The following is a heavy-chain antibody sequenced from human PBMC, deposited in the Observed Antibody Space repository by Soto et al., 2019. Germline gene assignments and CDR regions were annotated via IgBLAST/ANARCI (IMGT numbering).Heavy chain of an antibody. CDR3: ARRTRVDFWSGPPPMDV. CDR2: IIPIFGTA. CDR1: GGTFSSYA. J-gene: IGHJ6*02. D-gene: IGHD3-3*01. Sequence: GASVKVSCKASGGTFSSYAISWVRQAPGQGLEWMGGIIPIFGTANYAQKFQGRVTITADESTSTAYMELSSLRSEDTAVYYCARRTRVDFWSGPPPMDVWGQGTTVTVSS. V-gene: IGHV1-69*13.